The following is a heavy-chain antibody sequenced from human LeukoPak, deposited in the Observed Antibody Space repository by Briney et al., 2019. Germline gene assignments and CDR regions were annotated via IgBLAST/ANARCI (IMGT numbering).Heavy chain of an antibody. CDR1: GFTFSSYA. D-gene: IGHD2-21*01. J-gene: IGHJ5*02. V-gene: IGHV3-30-3*01. Sequence: GGSLRLSCAASGFTFSSYAMHWVRQAPGKGLEWVAVVSYDGSNKYYADSVKGRFTISRDNSKNTLYLQMNSLRAEDTAVYYCARALHYSGIDPWGQGTLVTVSS. CDR3: ARALHYSGIDP. CDR2: VSYDGSNK.